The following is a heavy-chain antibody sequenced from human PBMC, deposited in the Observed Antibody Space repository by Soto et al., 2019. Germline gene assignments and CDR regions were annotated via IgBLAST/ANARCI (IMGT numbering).Heavy chain of an antibody. CDR1: GFTFSTYW. Sequence: PGGSLRLSCAASGFTFSTYWMDWVRQTPRKGLEWVANINQDGSEKNYVDSVKGRFTISRDNAKNSLYLQMSSLTAEDSALYYCSRSLNSWGQGTLVTVSS. V-gene: IGHV3-7*01. CDR2: INQDGSEK. J-gene: IGHJ4*02. CDR3: SRSLNS.